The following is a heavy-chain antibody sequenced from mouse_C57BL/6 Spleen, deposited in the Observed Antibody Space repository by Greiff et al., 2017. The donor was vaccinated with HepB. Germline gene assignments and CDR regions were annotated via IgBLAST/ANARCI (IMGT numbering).Heavy chain of an antibody. CDR1: GIDFSRYW. Sequence: GIDFSRYWMSWVRRAPGKGLEWIGEINPDSSTINYAPSLKDKFIISRDNAKNTLYLQMSKVRSEDTALYYCARPWDLDGYDGDWYFDVWGTGTTVTVSS. D-gene: IGHD2-2*01. CDR2: INPDSSTI. V-gene: IGHV4-1*01. CDR3: ARPWDLDGYDGDWYFDV. J-gene: IGHJ1*03.